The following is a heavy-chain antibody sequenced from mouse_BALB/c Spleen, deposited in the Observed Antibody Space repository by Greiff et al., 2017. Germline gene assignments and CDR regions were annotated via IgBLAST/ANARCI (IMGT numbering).Heavy chain of an antibody. CDR2: IRSKSNNYAT. D-gene: IGHD1-1*01. V-gene: IGHV10-1*02. Sequence: EVQGVESGGGLVQPKGSLKLSCAASGFTFNTYAMNWVRQAPGKGLEWVARIRSKSNNYATYYADSVKDRFTISRDDSQSMLYLQMNNLKTEDTAMYYCVLYYGSSYYAMDYWGQGTSVTVSS. CDR1: GFTFNTYA. CDR3: VLYYGSSYYAMDY. J-gene: IGHJ4*01.